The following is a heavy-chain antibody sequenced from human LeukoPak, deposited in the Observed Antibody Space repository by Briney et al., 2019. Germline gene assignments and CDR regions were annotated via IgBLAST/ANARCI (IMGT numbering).Heavy chain of an antibody. V-gene: IGHV3-74*01. J-gene: IGHJ4*02. CDR2: INSDGSST. CDR3: ARDGGGGDYGY. Sequence: PGGSLRLSCAASGFTFSSYWMHWVRQAPGKGLVWVSRINSDGSSTSYADSVKGRFIISRDNAKNTLYLQMNSLRAEDTAVYYCARDGGGGDYGYWGQGTLVTVSS. CDR1: GFTFSSYW. D-gene: IGHD3-16*01.